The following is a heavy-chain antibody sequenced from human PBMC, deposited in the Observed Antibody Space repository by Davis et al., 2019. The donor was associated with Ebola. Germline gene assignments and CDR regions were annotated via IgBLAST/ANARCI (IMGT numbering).Heavy chain of an antibody. CDR1: GGSTSSSSYY. CDR2: IYYSGST. Sequence: SETLSLTCTVSGGSTSSSSYYWGWIRQPPGKALEWIGSIYYSGSTYYNPSLKSRVTISVDTSKNQFSLKLSSVTAADTAVYYCARQGRNYYYYGMDVWGKGTTVTVSS. J-gene: IGHJ6*04. CDR3: ARQGRNYYYYGMDV. V-gene: IGHV4-39*01.